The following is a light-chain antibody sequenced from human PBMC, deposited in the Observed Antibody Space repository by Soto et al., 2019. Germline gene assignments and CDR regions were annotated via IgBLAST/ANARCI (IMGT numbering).Light chain of an antibody. CDR3: QHYNNWPFT. CDR1: QSVSSN. CDR2: GAS. Sequence: EIVMTQSPATLSVSPGERATLSCRASQSVSSNLAWYQQKPGQPPSLLIYGASARATGIPARFSGSGSGTEFTLTISNLQSEDFAVYYCQHYNNWPFTFGQRTKVEIX. J-gene: IGKJ2*01. V-gene: IGKV3-15*01.